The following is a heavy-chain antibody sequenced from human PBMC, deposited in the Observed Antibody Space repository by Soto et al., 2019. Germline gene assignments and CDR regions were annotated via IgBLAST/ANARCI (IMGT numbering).Heavy chain of an antibody. V-gene: IGHV3-66*01. Sequence: PGGSLRLSCAASGFTVSSNHMSWVRQAPGKGLEWVSVIYSGGSTYYTDSVKGRFTISRDNSKNTLYLQMNSLRAEDTAVYYCARDVSRIAVGMDVWGQGTTVTVSS. D-gene: IGHD6-19*01. CDR1: GFTVSSNH. CDR2: IYSGGST. J-gene: IGHJ6*02. CDR3: ARDVSRIAVGMDV.